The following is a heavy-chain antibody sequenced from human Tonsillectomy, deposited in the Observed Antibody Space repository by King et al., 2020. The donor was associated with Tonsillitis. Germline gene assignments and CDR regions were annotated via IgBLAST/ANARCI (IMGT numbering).Heavy chain of an antibody. V-gene: IGHV1-24*01. Sequence: QLVQSGAEVKKPGASVKVSCKVSGYTLTELSMHWVRQAPGKGLEWMGGFDPEDGETIYAQKFQGRVTMTEDTSTETAYMELSSLRSEDTAVYYCATASVVVAATYYYYGMDVWGQGTTVTVSS. CDR3: ATASVVVAATYYYYGMDV. CDR1: GYTLTELS. D-gene: IGHD2-15*01. J-gene: IGHJ6*02. CDR2: FDPEDGET.